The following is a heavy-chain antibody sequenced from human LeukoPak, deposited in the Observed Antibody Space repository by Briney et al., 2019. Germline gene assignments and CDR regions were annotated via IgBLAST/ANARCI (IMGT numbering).Heavy chain of an antibody. J-gene: IGHJ4*02. V-gene: IGHV1-69*04. CDR2: IIPILGIA. D-gene: IGHD6-13*01. CDR3: ARDISGTYSSSWYGDY. CDR1: GGTFSSYT. Sequence: ASVKVSCKASGGTFSSYTISWVRQAPGQGLEWMGRIIPILGIANYAQKFQGRVTITADKSTSTAYMELSSLRSEDTAVYYCARDISGTYSSSWYGDYWGQGTLLTVSS.